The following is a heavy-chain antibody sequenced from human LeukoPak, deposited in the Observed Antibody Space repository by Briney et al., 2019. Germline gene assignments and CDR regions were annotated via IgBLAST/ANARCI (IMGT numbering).Heavy chain of an antibody. CDR3: ARGSMAARHDAFDT. CDR1: GYTFTGYY. V-gene: IGHV1-2*02. CDR2: INSNSGGT. D-gene: IGHD6-6*01. J-gene: IGHJ3*02. Sequence: GASVKVSCKASGYTFTGYYMYWLRQAPGQGLEWMGWINSNSGGTNYAQKFQGRVTMTKDTSISTAYMELSRLRSDDTAVYYCARGSMAARHDAFDTWGQGTMVTVSS.